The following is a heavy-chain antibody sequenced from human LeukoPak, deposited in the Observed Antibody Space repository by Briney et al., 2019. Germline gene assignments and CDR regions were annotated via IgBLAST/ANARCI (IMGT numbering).Heavy chain of an antibody. CDR3: ARLDYSSGADY. Sequence: SETLSLTCTVSGGSISSYYWGWIRQPPGKGLEWIGSIYYSGSTYYNPSLKSRVTISVDTSKNQFSLKLSSVTAADTAVYYCARLDYSSGADYWGQGTLVTVSS. D-gene: IGHD6-19*01. CDR1: GGSISSYY. CDR2: IYYSGST. V-gene: IGHV4-39*01. J-gene: IGHJ4*02.